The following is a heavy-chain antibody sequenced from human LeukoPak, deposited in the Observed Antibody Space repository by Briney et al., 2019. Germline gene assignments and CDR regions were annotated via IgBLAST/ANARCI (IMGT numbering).Heavy chain of an antibody. J-gene: IGHJ4*02. CDR3: ARRLSGSYYDD. CDR1: GYSFISSW. D-gene: IGHD1-26*01. CDR2: IYPGDSVT. V-gene: IGHV5-51*01. Sequence: AESLKISCKGSGYSFISSWVGWVRQMPGKSLEWMGIIYPGDSVTRYSPSFQDQVTIPDDKSIRTAYLQWSSLKASDTAMYYCARRLSGSYYDDGGEGTLVTVSS.